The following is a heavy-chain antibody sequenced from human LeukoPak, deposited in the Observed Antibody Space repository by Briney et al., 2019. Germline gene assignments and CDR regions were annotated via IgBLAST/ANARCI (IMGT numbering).Heavy chain of an antibody. CDR3: ASGLNYYDRNGYNESPYASDI. CDR1: GYTFTSYD. D-gene: IGHD3-22*01. Sequence: ASVRLSREASGYTFTSYDINGARHATGQGLEWMGWMNPNSGNTRYTQNFEGRVTITRNTPISTAYMELRTLRSEDTGVYHCASGLNYYDRNGYNESPYASDIWGQGTMVTVSS. V-gene: IGHV1-8*03. J-gene: IGHJ3*02. CDR2: MNPNSGNT.